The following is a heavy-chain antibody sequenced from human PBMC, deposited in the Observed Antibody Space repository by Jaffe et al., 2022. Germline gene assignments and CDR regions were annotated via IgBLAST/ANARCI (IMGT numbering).Heavy chain of an antibody. CDR1: GFNFNTYS. V-gene: IGHV3-48*01. CDR3: TRDPHSLDY. Sequence: EVQLVESGGGLVQPGGSLRLSCVASGFNFNTYSMNWVRQTPEKGLEWVAYITSISNRIHYAESVKGRFTISRDNAKNSLFLQMNSLRVEDTAIYYCTRDPHSLDYWGQGTLVTVSS. J-gene: IGHJ4*02. CDR2: ITSISNRI. D-gene: IGHD5-18*01.